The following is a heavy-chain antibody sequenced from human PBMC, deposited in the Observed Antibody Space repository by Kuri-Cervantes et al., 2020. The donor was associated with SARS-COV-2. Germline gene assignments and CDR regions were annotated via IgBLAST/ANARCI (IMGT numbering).Heavy chain of an antibody. CDR1: GFTFNTYG. Sequence: GESLKISCAASGFTFNTYGMHWVRQAPGKGLEWVSGITGTGRNTYYADSVKGRFTISREKSKNTLYLQMNSLRVEDTAVYYCAKDGFVGGLGSPGRAYFQHWGQGTLVTVSS. D-gene: IGHD2-15*01. CDR2: ITGTGRNT. CDR3: AKDGFVGGLGSPGRAYFQH. V-gene: IGHV3-23*01. J-gene: IGHJ1*01.